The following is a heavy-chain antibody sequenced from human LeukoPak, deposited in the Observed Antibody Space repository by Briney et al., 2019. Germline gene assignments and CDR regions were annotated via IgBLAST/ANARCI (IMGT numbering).Heavy chain of an antibody. V-gene: IGHV4-59*10. CDR3: ARGGELLNY. D-gene: IGHD1-7*01. Sequence: SETLSLTCAVYGGSFSGYYWTWIRQPAGKGLEWIGRIYTSGSTSYSPSLKSRVTISLDTSKNQFSLRLSSVTAADTAVYYCARGGELLNYLGQGTLVTVSS. CDR2: IYTSGST. J-gene: IGHJ4*02. CDR1: GGSFSGYY.